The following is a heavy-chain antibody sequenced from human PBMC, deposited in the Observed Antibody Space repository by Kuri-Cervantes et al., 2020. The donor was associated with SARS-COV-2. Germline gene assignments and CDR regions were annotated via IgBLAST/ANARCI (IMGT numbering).Heavy chain of an antibody. D-gene: IGHD6-13*01. CDR1: GYTFTSYG. CDR2: ISAYNGNT. V-gene: IGHV1-18*01. CDR3: ARVQGAAGTGDTDY. Sequence: ASVKVSCKASGYTFTSYGISWVRQAPGQGLEWMGWISAYNGNTNYAQKLQGRVTMATDTSTSTAYMELRSLRSDDTAVYYCARVQGAAGTGDTDYWGQGTLVTVYS. J-gene: IGHJ4*02.